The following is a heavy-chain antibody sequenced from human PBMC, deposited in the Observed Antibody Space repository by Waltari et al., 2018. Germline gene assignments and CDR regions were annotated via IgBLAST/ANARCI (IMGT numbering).Heavy chain of an antibody. CDR1: GGSTSSYY. J-gene: IGHJ4*02. Sequence: QVRLQESGPGLVKPSETLSLTCTVSGGSTSSYYWTWIRQPPGKGLEWIGYIYYTGTTYYNPSLNSRVTMSLDTSKNQFSLRLTSVTAADTAIYYCARGYYDFWDGYPYYYDYWGQGILVTVSS. D-gene: IGHD3-3*01. V-gene: IGHV4-59*01. CDR2: IYYTGTT. CDR3: ARGYYDFWDGYPYYYDY.